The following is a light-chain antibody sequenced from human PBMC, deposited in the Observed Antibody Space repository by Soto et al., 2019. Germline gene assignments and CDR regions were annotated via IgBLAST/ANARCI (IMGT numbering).Light chain of an antibody. CDR3: CSYVGSSILM. CDR2: EVN. J-gene: IGLJ3*02. CDR1: SSDVGLYNL. V-gene: IGLV2-23*02. Sequence: QSALTQPASVSGSPGQSITISCTGTSSDVGLYNLVSWYQHLPGKAPKLIIYEVNERPSGISDRFSGSKSGNTASLTISGLEDDEEADYCCCSYVGSSILMFGGGTKLTVL.